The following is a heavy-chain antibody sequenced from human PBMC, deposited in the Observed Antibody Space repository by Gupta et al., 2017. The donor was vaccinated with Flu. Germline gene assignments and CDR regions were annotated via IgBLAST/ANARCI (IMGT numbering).Heavy chain of an antibody. D-gene: IGHD4-17*01. Sequence: AVSGLTFSTYSMNWVRQAPGKGLEWVSYISSSSSIIYYADSVKGRFTISRDNAKNSLYLQMNSLRVEDTAVYYCARDWDFGGYFDYWGQGTLVTVSP. CDR2: ISSSSSII. V-gene: IGHV3-48*01. CDR1: GLTFSTYS. CDR3: ARDWDFGGYFDY. J-gene: IGHJ4*02.